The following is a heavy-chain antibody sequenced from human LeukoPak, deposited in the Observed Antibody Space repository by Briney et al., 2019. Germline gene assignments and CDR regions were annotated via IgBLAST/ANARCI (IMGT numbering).Heavy chain of an antibody. CDR3: ARLSRGYDILY. Sequence: PSETLSLTCTVSTYSITSGYYWGWIRQPPGKGLEWIGSIYHSGTTYYNPSLKSRVTISVDTSKNQFSLNLSSVTAADTAVYYCARLSRGYDILYWGQGTLVTVSS. CDR1: TYSITSGYY. V-gene: IGHV4-38-2*02. D-gene: IGHD3-9*01. J-gene: IGHJ4*02. CDR2: IYHSGTT.